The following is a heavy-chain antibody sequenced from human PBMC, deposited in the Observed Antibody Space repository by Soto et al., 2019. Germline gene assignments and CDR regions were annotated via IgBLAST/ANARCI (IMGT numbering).Heavy chain of an antibody. CDR1: GFTFNSYA. V-gene: IGHV3-23*01. J-gene: IGHJ4*02. CDR3: XXXXXXXXXXXXXDF. CDR2: ISGSGDVT. Sequence: EVQLLESGGGLVQPGGSLRLSCAASGFTFNSYAMTWVRQAPGXXXXXVSSISGSGDVTFYAASVEGRFTISRDNSKITFFLQLNXXXAXXXXXXXXXXXXXXXXXXXXXDFWGQGALVTVSS.